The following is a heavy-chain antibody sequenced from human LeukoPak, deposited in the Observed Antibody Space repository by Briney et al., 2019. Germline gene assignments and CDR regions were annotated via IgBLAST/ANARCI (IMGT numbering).Heavy chain of an antibody. CDR2: IYYSGST. V-gene: IGHV4-39*01. CDR3: ARPYYGDYVPHVGWFDP. D-gene: IGHD4-17*01. Sequence: RASETLSLTCTVSGGSISSSSYYWGWIRQPPGKGLEWIGSIYYSGSTYYNPSLKSRVTISVDTSKNQFSLKLSSVTAADTAVYYCARPYYGDYVPHVGWFDPWGQGTLVTVSS. CDR1: GGSISSSSYY. J-gene: IGHJ5*02.